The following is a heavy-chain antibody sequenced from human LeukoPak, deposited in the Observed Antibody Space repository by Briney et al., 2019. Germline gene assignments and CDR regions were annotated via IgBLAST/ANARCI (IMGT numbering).Heavy chain of an antibody. J-gene: IGHJ4*02. CDR2: IRSKAYGVTT. Sequence: PGGSLRLSCTASGFTFGDYAMSWFRQAPGKGLEWVGIIRSKAYGVTTEYAASVRGRFIISREDSKSIAYLQMNSLKTEGTALYYCARGRFCSGGSCYGARWGQGTLVTVSS. D-gene: IGHD2-15*01. CDR3: ARGRFCSGGSCYGAR. CDR1: GFTFGDYA. V-gene: IGHV3-49*03.